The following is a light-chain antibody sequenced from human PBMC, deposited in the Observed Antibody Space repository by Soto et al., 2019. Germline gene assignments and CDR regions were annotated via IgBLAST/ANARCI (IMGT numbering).Light chain of an antibody. Sequence: QSALTQPASVSGSPGQSITISCTGTSSDVGGYNYVSWYQQHPGKAPKLMIYDVSNRPSGVSNRFSGSKSGNTASLTISGLQAEDEADYYCSSYRSSSTPVIFGRGTKVTVL. CDR3: SSYRSSSTPVI. CDR2: DVS. J-gene: IGLJ2*01. CDR1: SSDVGGYNY. V-gene: IGLV2-14*01.